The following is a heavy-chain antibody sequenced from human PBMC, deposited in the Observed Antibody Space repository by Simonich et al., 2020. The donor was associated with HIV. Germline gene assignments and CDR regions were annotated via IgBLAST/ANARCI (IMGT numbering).Heavy chain of an antibody. D-gene: IGHD6-13*01. CDR2: IRSCHSYI. CDR3: ASIAAAINDAFDL. Sequence: EVQLVESGGGLVKPGGSLRLSCAASGFTFSSYSMNWVRQAPGKGREWVSSIRSCHSYISYADSLQGRFTSSRDNAKNSLYLQMNSLRAEDTAVYYCASIAAAINDAFDLWGQGTMVTVSS. J-gene: IGHJ3*01. CDR1: GFTFSSYS. V-gene: IGHV3-21*01.